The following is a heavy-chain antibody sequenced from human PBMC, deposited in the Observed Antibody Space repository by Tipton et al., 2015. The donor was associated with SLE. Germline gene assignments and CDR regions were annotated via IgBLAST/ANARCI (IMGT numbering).Heavy chain of an antibody. D-gene: IGHD2-8*01. J-gene: IGHJ4*02. CDR1: GGSITSSDSS. V-gene: IGHV4-39*07. CDR2: IYYSGSP. CDR3: ARTNRVPYRVYFDS. Sequence: TLSLTCSASGGSITSSDSSWRWIRQPPGEGLESIGSIYYSGSPSYNPSLRSRVTISVDTSKNQFSLKLSSVTAADTAVYYCARTNRVPYRVYFDSWGQGTLVTVSS.